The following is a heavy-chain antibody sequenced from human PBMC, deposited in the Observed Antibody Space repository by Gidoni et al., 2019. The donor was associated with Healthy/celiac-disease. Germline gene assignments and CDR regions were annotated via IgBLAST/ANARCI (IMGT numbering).Heavy chain of an antibody. CDR2: ISYDGSNK. J-gene: IGHJ4*02. Sequence: VQPGRSLRLSCAASGFTFSSYAMPWVRQAPGKGLEWVAVISYDGSNKYYADSVKGRFTISRDNSKNTLYLQMNSLRAEDTAVYYCARAAAAGPLADYWGQGTLVTVSS. D-gene: IGHD6-13*01. CDR3: ARAAAAGPLADY. V-gene: IGHV3-30-3*01. CDR1: GFTFSSYA.